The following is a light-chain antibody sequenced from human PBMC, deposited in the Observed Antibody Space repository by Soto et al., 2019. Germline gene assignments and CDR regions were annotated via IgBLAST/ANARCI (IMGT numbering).Light chain of an antibody. J-gene: IGKJ2*01. V-gene: IGKV3-20*01. CDR3: QQYGSSPLYA. CDR1: QSVSSSY. Sequence: EIVLTQSPGTLSLSPGERATLSCRASQSVSSSYLAWYQQKPGQAPRLLIYGASSMATGSPDRFSGSGSGTDFTLTISRLEPEDCAVYYCQQYGSSPLYAFGQGTKLELK. CDR2: GAS.